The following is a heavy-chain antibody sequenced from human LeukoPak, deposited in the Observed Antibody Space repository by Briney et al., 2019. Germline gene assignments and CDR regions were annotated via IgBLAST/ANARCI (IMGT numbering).Heavy chain of an antibody. D-gene: IGHD6-19*01. CDR1: GLTFSSYW. V-gene: IGHV3-7*01. CDR2: IKQDGSEK. J-gene: IGHJ6*02. Sequence: PGGSLRLSCGASGLTFSSYWMSWVRQAPGKGLEWVANIKQDGSEKYYADSVRGRFTISRDNAKNSVFLQMNSLRAEDTGVYYCARDTGSSTSGWSGIYYGMDVWGQGTTVTVSS. CDR3: ARDTGSSTSGWSGIYYGMDV.